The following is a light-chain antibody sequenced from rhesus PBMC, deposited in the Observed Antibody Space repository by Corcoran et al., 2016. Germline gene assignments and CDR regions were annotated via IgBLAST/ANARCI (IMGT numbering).Light chain of an antibody. CDR2: KAS. J-gene: IGKJ1*01. Sequence: DIQMTQSPSSLSASVGDTVTITCRASQGISSWLAWYQQKPGKAPKLLIYKASSLQSGVPSRFSGSVSGTDFNLTISSLQSEDFATYYCQQYSGRPPWTFGQGTKVEIK. V-gene: IGKV1-22*01. CDR1: QGISSW. CDR3: QQYSGRPPWT.